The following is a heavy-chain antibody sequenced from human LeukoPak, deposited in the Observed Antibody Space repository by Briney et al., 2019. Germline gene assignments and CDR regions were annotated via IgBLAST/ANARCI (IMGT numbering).Heavy chain of an antibody. V-gene: IGHV4-34*01. D-gene: IGHD3-22*01. CDR1: GVSFSDFY. CDR2: INQAGST. CDR3: ARLHSPLIVGPHAMSSSTPAVWFGP. Sequence: SETLSLTCAVSGVSFSDFYWSWIRQPPGKGLEWIGEINQAGSTHYNPALKRRVTISEDTSQNQSSYTQNSVPAADPTVFYCARLHSPLIVGPHAMSSSTPAVWFGPWGQGTLVTVSS. J-gene: IGHJ5*02.